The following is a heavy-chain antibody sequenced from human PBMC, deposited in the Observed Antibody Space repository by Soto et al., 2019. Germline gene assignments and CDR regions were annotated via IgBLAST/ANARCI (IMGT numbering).Heavy chain of an antibody. V-gene: IGHV4-59*01. CDR1: GDSISSYY. Sequence: PSETLSLTCTVSGDSISSYYWGWIRQPPGKGLEWIGYIHYSVSTNYNPSLKSRVTISVDTPKNQFSLKVNSMTAADTAVYYCARGGLAARKGRWFDPWGQGTLVTVSS. J-gene: IGHJ5*02. CDR3: ARGGLAARKGRWFDP. D-gene: IGHD6-6*01. CDR2: IHYSVST.